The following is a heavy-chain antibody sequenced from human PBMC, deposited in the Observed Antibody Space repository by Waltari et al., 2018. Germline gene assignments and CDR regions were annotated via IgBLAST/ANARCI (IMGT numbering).Heavy chain of an antibody. CDR3: ATAARRRDVGDLS. CDR1: GFTFSSFS. V-gene: IGHV3-48*01. CDR2: ISGSSSTI. Sequence: EVKLVESGGGLVQPGGSLRLSCGVSGFTFSSFSLNWVRQAPGKGLEWVSYISGSSSTIYYADSVKGRFTISRDNAKNSMHLQMSSLRAEDTAVYYCATAARRRDVGDLSWGQGTLVTVSS. J-gene: IGHJ4*02. D-gene: IGHD3-16*02.